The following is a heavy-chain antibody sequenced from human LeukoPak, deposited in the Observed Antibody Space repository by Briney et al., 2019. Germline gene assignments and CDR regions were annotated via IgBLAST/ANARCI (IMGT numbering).Heavy chain of an antibody. J-gene: IGHJ4*02. D-gene: IGHD2-21*02. V-gene: IGHV3-30-3*01. CDR3: ASAYEGYCGGDCPNPFDY. CDR1: GFTFSSYA. Sequence: GGSLRLSCAASGFTFSSYAMHWVRQAPGKGLEWVAVISYDGSNKYYANSVKGRFTISRDNSKNTLYLQMNSLRAEDTAVYYCASAYEGYCGGDCPNPFDYWGQGTLVTVSS. CDR2: ISYDGSNK.